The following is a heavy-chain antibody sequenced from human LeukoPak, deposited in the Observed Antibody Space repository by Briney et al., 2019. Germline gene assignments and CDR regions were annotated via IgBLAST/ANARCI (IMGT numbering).Heavy chain of an antibody. CDR1: GGSFSPYF. D-gene: IGHD3-22*01. J-gene: IGHJ4*02. CDR3: ARGETSGSRHFDY. V-gene: IGHV4-34*01. CDR2: INHSGST. Sequence: SETLSLTCAVFGGSFSPYFWTWIRQPPGEGLEWIGEINHSGSTSYNPSLKSRVTISADTSKNQFSLELTSVTAADTAVYYCARGETSGSRHFDYWGQGTLVTVSS.